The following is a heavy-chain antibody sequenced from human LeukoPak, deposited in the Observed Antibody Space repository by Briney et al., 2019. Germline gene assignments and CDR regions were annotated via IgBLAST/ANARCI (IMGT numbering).Heavy chain of an antibody. V-gene: IGHV4-59*01. CDR2: IYYSGST. CDR3: ARGGAASFDY. CDR1: GGPISSYY. J-gene: IGHJ4*02. Sequence: SETLSLTCTVSGGPISSYYWSWIRQPPGKGLEWIGYIYYSGSTNYNPSLKSRVTTSVDTSKNQFSLKLSSVTAADTAVYYCARGGAASFDYWGQGTLVTVSS. D-gene: IGHD1-26*01.